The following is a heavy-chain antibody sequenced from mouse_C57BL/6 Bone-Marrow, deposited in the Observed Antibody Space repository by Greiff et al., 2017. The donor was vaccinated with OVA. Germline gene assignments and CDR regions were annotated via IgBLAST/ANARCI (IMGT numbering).Heavy chain of an antibody. CDR2: INPNNGGT. J-gene: IGHJ3*01. D-gene: IGHD3-2*02. V-gene: IGHV1-18*01. Sequence: VQLQQSGPELVKPGASVKIPCKASGYTFTDYNMDWVKQSHGKSLEWIGDINPNNGGTIYNQKFKGKATLTVDKSSSTAYMELRSLTSEDTAVYYCARRAQATFAYWGQGTLVTVSA. CDR1: GYTFTDYN. CDR3: ARRAQATFAY.